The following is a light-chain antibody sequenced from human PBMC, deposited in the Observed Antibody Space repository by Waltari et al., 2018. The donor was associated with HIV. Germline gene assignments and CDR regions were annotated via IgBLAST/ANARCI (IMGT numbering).Light chain of an antibody. Sequence: SGLTQPASVSGFPGQSITISCTGADSDFGFYNFVSWYHQYPGKVHKVILSKVDSRASGVSDRFSGSKSGNTASLRISGLRTEDEGVYFCASYTANDTVLFAGGTTVTVL. CDR1: DSDFGFYNF. V-gene: IGLV2-14*01. J-gene: IGLJ3*02. CDR2: KVD. CDR3: ASYTANDTVL.